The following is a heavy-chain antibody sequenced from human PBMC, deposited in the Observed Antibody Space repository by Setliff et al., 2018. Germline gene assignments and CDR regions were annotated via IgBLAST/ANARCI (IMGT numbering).Heavy chain of an antibody. CDR1: GFTFSGYY. Sequence: PGGSLRLSCEASGFTFSGYYMQWIRQPPGKRLEWIGEIIHSGSTNYNPSLKSRVTISMDTSKNQFSLRVSSVTAADTAVYYCARSFSRREKFLLDYWGQGALVTVSS. CDR2: IIHSGST. J-gene: IGHJ4*02. V-gene: IGHV4-34*12. CDR3: ARSFSRREKFLLDY.